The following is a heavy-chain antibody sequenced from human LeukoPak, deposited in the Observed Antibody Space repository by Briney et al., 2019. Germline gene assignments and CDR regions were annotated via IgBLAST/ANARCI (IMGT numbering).Heavy chain of an antibody. V-gene: IGHV3-48*04. D-gene: IGHD1-26*01. CDR2: ISSSSTTI. CDR1: GFTFSSYS. Sequence: PGGSLRLSCAISGFTFSSYSMNWVRQAPGKGLEWVSYISSSSTTIYYADSVKGRFTISRDNAKYSLYLQMNSLRAGDTAIYYCVRRWEEYFFDYWGQGTLVTVSS. J-gene: IGHJ4*02. CDR3: VRRWEEYFFDY.